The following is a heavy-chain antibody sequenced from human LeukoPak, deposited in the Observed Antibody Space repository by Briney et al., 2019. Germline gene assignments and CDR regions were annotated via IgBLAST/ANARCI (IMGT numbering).Heavy chain of an antibody. J-gene: IGHJ4*02. CDR3: ARVGAGTFDY. D-gene: IGHD4/OR15-4a*01. CDR1: GGSVSSGSYY. V-gene: IGHV4-61*01. Sequence: SETLSLTCTVSGGSVSSGSYYWSWIRQPPGKGLEWIGYIYYSGSTNYNPSLKSRVTISVGTSKNQFSLKLSSVTAADTAVYYCARVGAGTFDYWGQGTLVTVSS. CDR2: IYYSGST.